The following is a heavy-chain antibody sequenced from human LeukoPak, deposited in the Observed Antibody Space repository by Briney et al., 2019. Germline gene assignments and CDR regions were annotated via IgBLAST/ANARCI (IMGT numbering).Heavy chain of an antibody. V-gene: IGHV3-53*01. D-gene: IGHD1-26*01. CDR1: GFTFRSQS. CDR2: VYSDDTT. CDR3: ARGGGYYAIDY. J-gene: IGHJ4*02. Sequence: GGSLRLSCAASGFTFRSQSMNWVRQAPGKGLEWVSVVYSDDTTYYADSVKGRFTISRDNSKNTLYLQMNNLRAEDTAVYYCARGGGYYAIDYWGQGTLVTVSS.